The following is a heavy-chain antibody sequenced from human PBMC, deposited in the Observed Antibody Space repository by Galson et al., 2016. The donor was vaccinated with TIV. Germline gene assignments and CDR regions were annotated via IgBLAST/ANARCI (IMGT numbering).Heavy chain of an antibody. CDR1: GFSLNTDGMC. CDR3: VRTPYGDSFGWYFDL. V-gene: IGHV2-70*11. J-gene: IGHJ2*01. CDR2: IDWDDDK. Sequence: PALVKPTQTLTLTCTFSGFSLNTDGMCVNWIRQPPGKALEWLARIDWDDDKYYSTFLQTRLTISKDTSKNQVVLTMTSMDPVDTATYYCVRTPYGDSFGWYFDLWGRGTLVTVSS. D-gene: IGHD4-17*01.